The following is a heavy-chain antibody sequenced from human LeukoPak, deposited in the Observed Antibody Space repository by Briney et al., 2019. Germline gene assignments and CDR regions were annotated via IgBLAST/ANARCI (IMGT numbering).Heavy chain of an antibody. CDR2: ISWNSGSI. D-gene: IGHD2-21*02. CDR3: AKVSVVVTAIGAFDI. CDR1: GFTFDDYA. Sequence: GRSLRLSCAASGFTFDDYAMHWVRQAPGKGLEWVSGISWNSGSIGYADSVKGRFTISRDNAKNSLYLQMNSLRAGDTALYYCAKVSVVVTAIGAFDIWGQGTMVTVSS. J-gene: IGHJ3*02. V-gene: IGHV3-9*01.